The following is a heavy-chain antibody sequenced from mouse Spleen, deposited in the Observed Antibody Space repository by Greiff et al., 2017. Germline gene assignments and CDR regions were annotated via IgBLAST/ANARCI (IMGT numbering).Heavy chain of an antibody. Sequence: EVQLQQSGPVLVKPGASVKMSCKASGYTFTDYYMNWVKQSHGKSLEWIGVINPYNGGTSYNQKFKGKATLTVDKSSSTAYMELNSLTSEDSAVYYCAKGHYYGSSYRWGYAMDYWGQGTSVTVSS. CDR1: GYTFTDYY. CDR3: AKGHYYGSSYRWGYAMDY. D-gene: IGHD1-1*01. CDR2: INPYNGGT. V-gene: IGHV1-19*01. J-gene: IGHJ4*01.